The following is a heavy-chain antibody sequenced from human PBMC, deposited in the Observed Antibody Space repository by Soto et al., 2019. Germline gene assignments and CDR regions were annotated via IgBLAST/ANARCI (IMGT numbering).Heavy chain of an antibody. D-gene: IGHD6-6*01. CDR2: INHSGST. Sequence: SETLSLTCAVYGGPFSGYYWSWIRQPPGKGLEWIGEINHSGSTNYNPSLKSRVTISVDTSKNQFSLKLSSVTAADTAVYYCARSSIAARFYYYYYGMDVWGQGTTVTVSS. CDR1: GGPFSGYY. V-gene: IGHV4-34*01. CDR3: ARSSIAARFYYYYYGMDV. J-gene: IGHJ6*02.